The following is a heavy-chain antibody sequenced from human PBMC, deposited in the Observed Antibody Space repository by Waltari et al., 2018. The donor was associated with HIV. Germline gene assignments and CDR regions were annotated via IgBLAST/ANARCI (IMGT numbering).Heavy chain of an antibody. D-gene: IGHD3-10*01. CDR1: GYTFTSYD. V-gene: IGHV1-8*01. Sequence: QVQLVQSGAEVKKPGASVKVSCKASGYTFTSYDINWVRQATGQGLEWMGWMNPNSGNTGYAQKFQGRVTLTRDISKSTAYMELSSLKSDDTAVYFCARAGVFNWFDPWGQGTLVTVSS. J-gene: IGHJ5*02. CDR3: ARAGVFNWFDP. CDR2: MNPNSGNT.